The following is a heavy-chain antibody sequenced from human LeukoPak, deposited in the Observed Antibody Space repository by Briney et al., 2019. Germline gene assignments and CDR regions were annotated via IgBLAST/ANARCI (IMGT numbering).Heavy chain of an antibody. D-gene: IGHD3-3*01. CDR3: ARDWSVTSSRRGIDY. V-gene: IGHV3-7*01. Sequence: GGPLILSCAVSGFTFSSYWMSWVRQAPGKGLEWVANIKPDGSETNYVDSVKGRVTLSRDNAKNSLFMQMNSLRVEDTAVYYCARDWSVTSSRRGIDYWGQGTLVTVSS. CDR1: GFTFSSYW. CDR2: IKPDGSET. J-gene: IGHJ4*02.